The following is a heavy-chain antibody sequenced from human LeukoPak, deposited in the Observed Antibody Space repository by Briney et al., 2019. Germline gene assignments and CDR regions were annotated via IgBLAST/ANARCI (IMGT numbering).Heavy chain of an antibody. V-gene: IGHV4-39*01. CDR3: ARAVAGLFDY. D-gene: IGHD6-19*01. CDR2: IYYSGST. Sequence: SETLSLTCTVSGGSISSSSYYWGWIRQPPGKGLEWIGSIYYSGSTYYNPSLKSRVTISVDTSKNQLSLKLSSVTAADTAVYYCARAVAGLFDYWGQGTLVTVSS. J-gene: IGHJ4*02. CDR1: GGSISSSSYY.